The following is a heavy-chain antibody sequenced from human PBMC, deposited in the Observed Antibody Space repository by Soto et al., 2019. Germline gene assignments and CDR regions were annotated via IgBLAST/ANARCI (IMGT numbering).Heavy chain of an antibody. CDR1: GFTFSSYS. D-gene: IGHD4-17*01. CDR2: ISSSSSYI. Sequence: EVQLVESGGGLVKPGGSLRLSCAASGFTFSSYSMNWVRQAPGKGLEWVSSISSSSSYIYYADSVKGRFTISRDNAKNSLYLQMNSLRAEDTAVYYCARDGLPTVTTYNWFDPWRQGTLVTVSS. J-gene: IGHJ5*02. V-gene: IGHV3-21*01. CDR3: ARDGLPTVTTYNWFDP.